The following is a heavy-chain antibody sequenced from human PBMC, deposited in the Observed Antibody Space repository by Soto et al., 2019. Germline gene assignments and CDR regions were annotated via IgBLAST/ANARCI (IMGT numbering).Heavy chain of an antibody. V-gene: IGHV4-59*01. Sequence: QVQLQESGPGLVEASEALSLTCTVSGGSLGSYYWSWIRQPPGKGQEWIGYVFYTGRANYNASLKSRVSISLDTSNYQLSLKLSSVTAADTAVYYCARDGDGRMTTNPYYYNGMDVWGPGTTVTVSS. CDR2: VFYTGRA. CDR1: GGSLGSYY. J-gene: IGHJ6*02. D-gene: IGHD4-4*01. CDR3: ARDGDGRMTTNPYYYNGMDV.